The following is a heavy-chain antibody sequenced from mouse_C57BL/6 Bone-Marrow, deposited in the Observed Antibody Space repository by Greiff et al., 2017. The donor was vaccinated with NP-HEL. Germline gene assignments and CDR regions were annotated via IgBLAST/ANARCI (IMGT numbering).Heavy chain of an antibody. CDR2: INPYNGGT. V-gene: IGHV1-19*01. CDR1: GYTFTDYY. Sequence: EVQLQQSGPVLVKPGASVKMSCKASGYTFTDYYMNWVKQSHGKSLEWIGVINPYNGGTSYNQKFKGKATLTVDKSSSTAYMVLNSLTSEDSAVYYCARVGYYGSSYWGQGTTLTVSS. CDR3: ARVGYYGSSY. J-gene: IGHJ2*01. D-gene: IGHD1-1*01.